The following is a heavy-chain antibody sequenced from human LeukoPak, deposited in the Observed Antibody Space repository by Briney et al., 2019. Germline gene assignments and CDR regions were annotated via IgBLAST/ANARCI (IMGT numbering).Heavy chain of an antibody. Sequence: GGSLRLFCAASGFTFSTYSMNWVRQAPGKGLEWVSYISSSSRTIYYADSVKGRFTISRDNAKNSLYLQMNSLRAEDTAVYYCAREGELRIAAVGDYWGQGTLVTVSS. CDR1: GFTFSTYS. D-gene: IGHD6-13*01. J-gene: IGHJ4*02. CDR2: ISSSSRTI. CDR3: AREGELRIAAVGDY. V-gene: IGHV3-48*01.